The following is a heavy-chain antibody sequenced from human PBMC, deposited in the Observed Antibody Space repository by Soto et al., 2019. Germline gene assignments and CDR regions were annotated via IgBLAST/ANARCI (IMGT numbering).Heavy chain of an antibody. J-gene: IGHJ6*02. Sequence: SETLSLTCAVYGYSIRSSDWWGWIRQPPGKGLEWIGYITHGGSTDYNPSLKRRVTMSVDPSKNQFSLNLTSVTAVDTAVYYCARMAVTTFYYYAMDVWGQGTTVTVSS. D-gene: IGHD6-19*01. CDR3: ARMAVTTFYYYAMDV. CDR1: GYSIRSSDW. CDR2: ITHGGST. V-gene: IGHV4-28*01.